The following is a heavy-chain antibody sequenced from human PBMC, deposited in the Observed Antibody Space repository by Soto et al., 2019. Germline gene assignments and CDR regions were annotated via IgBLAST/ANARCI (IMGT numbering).Heavy chain of an antibody. CDR3: ARAFGRGVILAGYYGMDV. CDR1: GGTFSSYA. J-gene: IGHJ6*02. CDR2: IIPIFGTA. Sequence: QVQLVQSGAEVKKPGSSVKVSCKASGGTFSSYAISWVRQAPGQGLEWMGGIIPIFGTANYAQKFQGRVTITADKSTSTAYMELSSLRSEDTAVYYWARAFGRGVILAGYYGMDVWGQGTTVTVSS. V-gene: IGHV1-69*06. D-gene: IGHD3-16*02.